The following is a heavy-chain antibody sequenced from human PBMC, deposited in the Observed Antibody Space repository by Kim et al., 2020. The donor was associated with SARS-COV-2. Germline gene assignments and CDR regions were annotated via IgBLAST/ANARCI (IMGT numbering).Heavy chain of an antibody. J-gene: IGHJ4*02. CDR1: GYTFTGYY. CDR2: INPNSGGT. Sequence: ASVKVSCKASGYTFTGYYMHWVRQAPGQGLEWMGWINPNSGGTNYAQKFQGWVTMTRDTSISTAYMELSRRRSDDTAVYYCARARGYYDSSGYYPYYFDYWGQGTLVTVSS. D-gene: IGHD3-22*01. CDR3: ARARGYYDSSGYYPYYFDY. V-gene: IGHV1-2*04.